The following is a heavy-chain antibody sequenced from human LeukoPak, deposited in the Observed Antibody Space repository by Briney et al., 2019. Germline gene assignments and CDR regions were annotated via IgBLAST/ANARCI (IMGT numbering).Heavy chain of an antibody. CDR2: ISSSGSTI. CDR1: GFTFSDYY. Sequence: PGGSLRLSCAASGFTFSDYYMSWIRQAPGKGLEWVPYISSSGSTIYYADSVKGRFTISRDNAKNSLYLQMNSLRAEDTAVYYCARVPLRFLEWSDIYYFDYWGQGTLVTVSS. V-gene: IGHV3-11*01. CDR3: ARVPLRFLEWSDIYYFDY. J-gene: IGHJ4*02. D-gene: IGHD3-3*01.